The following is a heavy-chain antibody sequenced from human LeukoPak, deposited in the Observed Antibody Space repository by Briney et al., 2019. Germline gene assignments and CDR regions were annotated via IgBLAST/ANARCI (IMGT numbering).Heavy chain of an antibody. CDR3: ARDLSGGLYFDY. CDR2: LYPSGSS. J-gene: IGHJ4*02. CDR1: GASISPYY. Sequence: SETLSLTCTVSGASISPYYWNWIRQPAGKGLEWIGRLYPSGSSDYNPSLKSRVSISVGTSNNQFSLRVTSVTAADTAIYYCARDLSGGLYFDYWGQGILVTVSA. V-gene: IGHV4-4*07. D-gene: IGHD3-10*01.